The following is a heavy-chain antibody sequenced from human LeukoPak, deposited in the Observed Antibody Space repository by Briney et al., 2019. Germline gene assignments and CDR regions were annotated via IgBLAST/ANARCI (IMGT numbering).Heavy chain of an antibody. V-gene: IGHV3-64*01. J-gene: IGHJ4*02. CDR1: GFTFSSYA. D-gene: IGHD2-2*01. CDR2: ISSNGGST. Sequence: PGGSLRLSCAASGFTFSSYAMHWVRQAPGKGLEYVSAISSNGGSTYYANSVKGRFTISRDNSKNTLYLQMNSLRAEDTAVYYCAKEVVVVPAACFDYWGQGTLVTVSS. CDR3: AKEVVVVPAACFDY.